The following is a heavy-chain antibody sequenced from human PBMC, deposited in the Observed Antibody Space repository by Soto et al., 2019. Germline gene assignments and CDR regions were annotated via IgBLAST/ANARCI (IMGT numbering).Heavy chain of an antibody. CDR1: GGSVSSGSYY. CDR2: IYYSGST. Sequence: SETLSLTCTVSGGSVSSGSYYWSWIRQPPGKGLEWIGYIYYSGSTNYNPSLKSRVTISVDTSKNQFSLKLSSVTAADTAVYYCARDARLSGSPAVDYWGQGTLVTVSS. CDR3: ARDARLSGSPAVDY. J-gene: IGHJ4*02. V-gene: IGHV4-61*01. D-gene: IGHD1-26*01.